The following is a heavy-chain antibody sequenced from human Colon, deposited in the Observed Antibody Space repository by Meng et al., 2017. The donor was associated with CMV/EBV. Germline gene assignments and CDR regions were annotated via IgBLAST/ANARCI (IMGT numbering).Heavy chain of an antibody. CDR1: GGSISGYY. D-gene: IGHD2-21*01. J-gene: IGHJ6*02. CDR3: AKDVDYYYAMDV. V-gene: IGHV4-59*01. CDR2: VYYSGSA. Sequence: SETLSLTCSVSGGSISGYYWSWIRQPPGKGLEWIGRVYYSGSAQYNPSLQSRVTISADTSKNQFSLKLTSVTAADTALYYCAKDVDYYYAMDVWGQGTTVTVSS.